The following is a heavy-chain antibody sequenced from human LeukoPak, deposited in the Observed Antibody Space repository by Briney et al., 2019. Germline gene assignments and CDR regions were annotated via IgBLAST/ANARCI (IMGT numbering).Heavy chain of an antibody. Sequence: GGSLRLSCAASGFTFSSYAMHWVRQAPGKGLEWVAVISYDGSNKYYADSVKGRFTISRDNSKNTLYLQMNSLRAEGTAVYYCARIPYSSRLTFDIWGQGTMVTVSS. V-gene: IGHV3-30-3*01. J-gene: IGHJ3*02. CDR2: ISYDGSNK. CDR3: ARIPYSSRLTFDI. CDR1: GFTFSSYA. D-gene: IGHD6-19*01.